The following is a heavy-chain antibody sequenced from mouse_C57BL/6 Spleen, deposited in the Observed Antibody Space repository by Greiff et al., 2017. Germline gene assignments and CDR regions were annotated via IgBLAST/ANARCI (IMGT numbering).Heavy chain of an antibody. Sequence: VQLQQSGAELVRPGTSVKVSCKASGYAFTNYLIEWVKQRPGQGLEWIGVINPGSGGTNYNEKFKGKATLTADKSSSTAYMQLSSLTSEDAAVYFCASEYDYFGYWGQGATLTVSS. CDR1: GYAFTNYL. V-gene: IGHV1-54*01. CDR2: INPGSGGT. CDR3: ASEYDYFGY. J-gene: IGHJ2*01. D-gene: IGHD5-1*01.